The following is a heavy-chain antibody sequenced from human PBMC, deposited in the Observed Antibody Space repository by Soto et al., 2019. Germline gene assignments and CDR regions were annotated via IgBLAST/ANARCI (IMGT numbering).Heavy chain of an antibody. CDR2: INHSGYT. CDR3: ARAAPRYCSGGSCYSARDY. Sequence: LSLTCAVYDGSFSDFYWTWIRQRPGKGLEWIGEINHSGYTNYNPSLESRVAISVDTSKNQFSLNLTSVTAADTAVYYCARAAPRYCSGGSCYSARDYWGQGTLVTVSS. J-gene: IGHJ4*02. D-gene: IGHD2-15*01. CDR1: DGSFSDFY. V-gene: IGHV4-34*01.